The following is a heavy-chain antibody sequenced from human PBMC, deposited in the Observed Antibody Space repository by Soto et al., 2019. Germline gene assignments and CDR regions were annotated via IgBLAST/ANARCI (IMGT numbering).Heavy chain of an antibody. CDR2: IYSAGST. CDR3: ARGQADCSGGSCYVDY. CDR1: GFIVSSSY. D-gene: IGHD2-15*01. J-gene: IGHJ4*02. Sequence: EVQMVESGGGLVQPGGSLRLSCAASGFIVSSSYMSWVRQAPGKGLEWVAVIYSAGSTYYADSVKGRFTIYRDSSKNTLYLQMNSLRAEDTAVYYCARGQADCSGGSCYVDYWGQGTLVTVSS. V-gene: IGHV3-66*01.